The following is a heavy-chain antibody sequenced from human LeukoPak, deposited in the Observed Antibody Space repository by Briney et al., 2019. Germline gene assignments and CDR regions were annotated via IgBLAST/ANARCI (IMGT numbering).Heavy chain of an antibody. Sequence: SETLSLTCAVYGGSFSGYYWSWIRQPPGKGLEWIGEIYHSGSTNYNPSLKSRVTISVDKSKNQFSLKLSSVTAADTAVYYCARDNDGDYDAFDIWGQGTMVTVSS. D-gene: IGHD4-17*01. V-gene: IGHV4-34*01. CDR3: ARDNDGDYDAFDI. J-gene: IGHJ3*02. CDR1: GGSFSGYY. CDR2: IYHSGST.